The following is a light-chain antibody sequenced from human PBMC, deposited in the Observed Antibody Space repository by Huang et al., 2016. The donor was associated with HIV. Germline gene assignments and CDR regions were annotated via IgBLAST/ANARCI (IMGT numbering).Light chain of an antibody. J-gene: IGKJ4*01. V-gene: IGKV1-9*01. CDR1: QSINHY. CDR3: QQLNSYPFT. Sequence: IQLTQSPSSLSASVGDRITITCLASQSINHYLTRYQQKPGKAPKFLIYGASTLDTGVPSRFSGSGSGTDFTLTISGLHPEDFATYYCQQLNSYPFTFGGGTKVEIK. CDR2: GAS.